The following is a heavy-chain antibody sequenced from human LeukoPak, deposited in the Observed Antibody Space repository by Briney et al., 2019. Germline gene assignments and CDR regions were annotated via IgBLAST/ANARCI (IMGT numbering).Heavy chain of an antibody. J-gene: IGHJ4*02. V-gene: IGHV3-23*01. D-gene: IGHD3-3*01. CDR1: GFTVSSNY. CDR2: ISGSGGST. CDR3: AKASEYDFWSGYPTPALDY. Sequence: GGSLRLSCAASGFTVSSNYMSWVRQAPGKGLEWVSAISGSGGSTYYADSVKGRFTISRDNSKNTLYLQMNSLRAEDTAVYYCAKASEYDFWSGYPTPALDYWGQGTLVTVSS.